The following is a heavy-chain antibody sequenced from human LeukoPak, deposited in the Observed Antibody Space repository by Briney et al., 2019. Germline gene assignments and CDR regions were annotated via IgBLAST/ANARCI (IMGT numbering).Heavy chain of an antibody. V-gene: IGHV3-30*03. D-gene: IGHD5-12*01. Sequence: GGPLRLSCAASGVTFSSYGMHWVRQAPGKGLEWVALISSDGNDKLYGDSVKGRFTISRDDSKSTLYLQMNSLRAEDTAVYYCTTKVIRGNSGDDYDDWGQGTLVTVSS. J-gene: IGHJ4*02. CDR3: TTKVIRGNSGDDYDD. CDR2: ISSDGNDK. CDR1: GVTFSSYG.